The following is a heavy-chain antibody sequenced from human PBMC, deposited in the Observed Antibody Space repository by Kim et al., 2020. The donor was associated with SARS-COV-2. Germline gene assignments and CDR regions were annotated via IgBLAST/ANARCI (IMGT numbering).Heavy chain of an antibody. CDR3: ARGVPRLRPLDR. CDR2: INHSGST. V-gene: IGHV4-34*01. Sequence: SETLSLTCAVYGGSFSGYYWSWIRQPPGKGLEWIGEINHSGSTNYNPSLKSRVTISVDTSKNQFSLKLSSVTAADTAVYYCARGVPRLRPLDRWGQGTMVTVSS. J-gene: IGHJ3*01. CDR1: GGSFSGYY. D-gene: IGHD4-17*01.